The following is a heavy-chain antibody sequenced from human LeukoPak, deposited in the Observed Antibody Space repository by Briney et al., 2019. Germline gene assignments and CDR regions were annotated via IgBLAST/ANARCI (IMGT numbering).Heavy chain of an antibody. CDR3: ARTQSQSGSYRYYFGY. J-gene: IGHJ4*02. CDR2: IYYIRNT. CDR1: GGSVGSAGYY. D-gene: IGHD1-26*01. Sequence: SETLSLTCTVSGGSVGSAGYYWSWIRQPPGGGLECMGYIYYIRNTNYNPSLKSRVTMSLDPSKNQFSLKLNSVTAADTAVYYCARTQSQSGSYRYYFGYWGQGTLVTVSS. V-gene: IGHV4-61*08.